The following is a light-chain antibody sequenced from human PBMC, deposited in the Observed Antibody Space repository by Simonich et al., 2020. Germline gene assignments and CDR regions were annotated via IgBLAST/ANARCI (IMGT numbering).Light chain of an antibody. CDR1: QSGSSN. Sequence: EIVMTQSPATLSVSPGERATLSCRASQSGSSNLAWYQQKPGPAPRLLIYGASTRATGIPARFSGSGSGTEFTLTISSMQSEDFAVYYCQQYNNWPMYTFGQGTKLEIK. V-gene: IGKV3-15*01. CDR2: GAS. J-gene: IGKJ2*01. CDR3: QQYNNWPMYT.